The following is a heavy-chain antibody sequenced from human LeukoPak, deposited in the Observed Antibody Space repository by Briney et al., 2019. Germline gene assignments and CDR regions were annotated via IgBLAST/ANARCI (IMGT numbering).Heavy chain of an antibody. V-gene: IGHV4-31*03. CDR3: ARSGTVTTWNY. J-gene: IGHJ4*02. CDR2: IYYSGTT. Sequence: PSETLSLTCTVSGGSISSGGYYWSWIRQHPGKGLEWIGCIYYSGTTYYHPSLTSRVAISVDTSKNQFSLKLSSVTAADTAVSYCARSGTVTTWNYWGQGTLVTVSS. CDR1: GGSISSGGYY. D-gene: IGHD4-17*01.